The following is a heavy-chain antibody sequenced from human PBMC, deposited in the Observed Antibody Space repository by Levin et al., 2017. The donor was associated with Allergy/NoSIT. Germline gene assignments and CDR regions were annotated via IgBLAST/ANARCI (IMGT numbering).Heavy chain of an antibody. CDR2: IKSKIDGGTT. Sequence: PGGSLRLSCAVSGFTFRNAWMNWVRQAPGKGLEWVGRIKSKIDGGTTDYAAPVKGRFTIARDDSKDTLYLQINSLKTADTAVYYCTTDPQSTLRPWGQGTLVTVAS. CDR1: GFTFRNAW. CDR3: TTDPQSTLRP. J-gene: IGHJ4*02. V-gene: IGHV3-15*01.